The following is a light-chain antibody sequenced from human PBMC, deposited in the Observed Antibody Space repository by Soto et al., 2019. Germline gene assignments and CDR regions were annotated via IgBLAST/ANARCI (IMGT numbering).Light chain of an antibody. CDR2: GAS. CDR1: KSVSSSY. J-gene: IGKJ2*01. V-gene: IGKV3-20*01. CDR3: QQYGRSPPLYT. Sequence: EIVLTQSPGTLSLSPGERATLSCRASKSVSSSYLAWYQQKPGQAPRLLIYGASSRATGIPDRFSGSGSGTDFALTISRLDPEDFAVYYCQQYGRSPPLYTFGQGTKLEIK.